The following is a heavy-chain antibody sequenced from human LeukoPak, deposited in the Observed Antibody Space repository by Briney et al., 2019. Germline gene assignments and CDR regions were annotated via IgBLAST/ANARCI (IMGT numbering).Heavy chain of an antibody. CDR1: GGSFSGYY. Sequence: SETLSLTCAVYGGSFSGYYWSWIRQPPGKGLEWIGEINHSGSTNYNPSLKSRVTISVDTSKNQFSLKLSSVTAADTVVYYCARGDHYYGSGSYYRLYYYYGMDVWGQGTTVTVSS. CDR3: ARGDHYYGSGSYYRLYYYYGMDV. V-gene: IGHV4-34*01. D-gene: IGHD3-10*01. J-gene: IGHJ6*02. CDR2: INHSGST.